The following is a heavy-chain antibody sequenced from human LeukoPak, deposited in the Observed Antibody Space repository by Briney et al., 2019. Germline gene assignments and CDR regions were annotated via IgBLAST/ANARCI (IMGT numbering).Heavy chain of an antibody. Sequence: ASVKVSCKVSGYTLTELSMHWVRQAPGKGLEWMGGFDPEDGETIYAQKFQGRVTMTEDTSTDTAYMELSSLRSEDTAVYYCATVVYTYDFWSGYSPPDQYFQHWGRAPWSPSPQ. V-gene: IGHV1-24*01. CDR1: GYTLTELS. CDR2: FDPEDGET. J-gene: IGHJ1*01. CDR3: ATVVYTYDFWSGYSPPDQYFQH. D-gene: IGHD3-3*01.